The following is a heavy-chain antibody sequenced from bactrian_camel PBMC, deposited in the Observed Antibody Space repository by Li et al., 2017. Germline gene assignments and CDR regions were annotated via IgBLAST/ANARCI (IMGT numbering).Heavy chain of an antibody. V-gene: IGHV3S40*01. J-gene: IGHJ6*01. CDR3: AADLSRPRNYDDARSGCLSAHDFGY. Sequence: DVQLVESGGDLVQPGGSLRLSCAASGFPFRTYAMSWVRQAPGKGLEWVSTINSGGESTYYVDSVKGRFTISRDNSKNTVYLQLNSLKTDDMAMYYCAADLSRPRNYDDARSGCLSAHDFGYWGQGTQVTVS. CDR2: INSGGEST. D-gene: IGHD4*01. CDR1: GFPFRTYA.